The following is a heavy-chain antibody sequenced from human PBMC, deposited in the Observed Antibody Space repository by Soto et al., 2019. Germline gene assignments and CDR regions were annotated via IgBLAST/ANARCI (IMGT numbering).Heavy chain of an antibody. Sequence: EVQLLDSGGGLVQPGGSLRLSCAASGFTFNNYAMTWVRQAPGKGLESDSAISGGGDTTSYADSVKGRFTVSRDGSKNTLYVQMSSLRGEDTALYYCAKGRGGSGSLTPRVDFWCEGTLVTVSS. J-gene: IGHJ4*02. CDR1: GFTFNNYA. CDR2: ISGGGDTT. V-gene: IGHV3-23*01. D-gene: IGHD3-10*01. CDR3: AKGRGGSGSLTPRVDF.